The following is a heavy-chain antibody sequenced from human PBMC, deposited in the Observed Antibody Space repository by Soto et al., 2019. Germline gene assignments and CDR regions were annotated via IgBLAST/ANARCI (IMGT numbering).Heavy chain of an antibody. Sequence: SGGSLRLSCAASGFRFGDYAMHWVRQVPGKGLEWVSRITWNSGSIDYADSVKGRFTVSRDNDKKSLSLQMNSLRVEDTALYYCVKDYSSGWSYYFDYFGQGTMVTVS. CDR3: VKDYSSGWSYYFDY. V-gene: IGHV3-9*01. CDR1: GFRFGDYA. D-gene: IGHD6-19*01. CDR2: ITWNSGSI. J-gene: IGHJ4*02.